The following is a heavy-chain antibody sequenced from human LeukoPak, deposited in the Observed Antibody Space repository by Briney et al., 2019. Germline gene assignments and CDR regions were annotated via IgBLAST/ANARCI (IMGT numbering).Heavy chain of an antibody. CDR1: GFTFSSYA. D-gene: IGHD2-2*01. J-gene: IGHJ4*02. CDR2: ISGSGGST. CDR3: AKDRVVPAAIFSSGGGYYFDY. V-gene: IGHV3-23*01. Sequence: GGSLRLSCAASGFTFSSYAMSWVRQAPGKGLEWVSAISGSGGSTYYAASVKGRFTISRDNSKNTLYLQMNSLRAEDTAVYYCAKDRVVPAAIFSSGGGYYFDYWGQGTLVTVSS.